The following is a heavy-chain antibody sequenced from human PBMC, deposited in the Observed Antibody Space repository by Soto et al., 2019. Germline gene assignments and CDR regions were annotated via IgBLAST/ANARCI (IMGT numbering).Heavy chain of an antibody. CDR2: ISGSGGRT. CDR3: AKGFAVAGFYFDS. Sequence: EVQLLESGGGLVQPGGSLRLSCAASGFTFTSYAMSWVRQAPGKGLEWVSAISGSGGRTYYADSVKGRFTISRDNSKNMLFLQMNNLSAEDTAIYFCAKGFAVAGFYFDSWGQGSLVTVSS. D-gene: IGHD6-19*01. J-gene: IGHJ4*02. CDR1: GFTFTSYA. V-gene: IGHV3-23*01.